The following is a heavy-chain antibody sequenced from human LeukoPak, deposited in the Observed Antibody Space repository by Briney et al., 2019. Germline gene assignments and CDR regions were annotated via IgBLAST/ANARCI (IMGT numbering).Heavy chain of an antibody. CDR2: MNPNSGNT. Sequence: GASVTVSFTASGYTFTSYDINWVRQATGQGLEWMGWMNPNSGNTGYAQKFQGRVTITRNTSISTAYMELSSLRSEDTAVYYCARVSSGSLKVYYFDYWGQGTLVTVSS. V-gene: IGHV1-8*03. CDR3: ARVSSGSLKVYYFDY. D-gene: IGHD3-10*01. J-gene: IGHJ4*02. CDR1: GYTFTSYD.